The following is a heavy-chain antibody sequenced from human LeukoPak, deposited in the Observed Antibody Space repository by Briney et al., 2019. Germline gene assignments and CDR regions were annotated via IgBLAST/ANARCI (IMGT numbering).Heavy chain of an antibody. J-gene: IGHJ4*02. CDR3: AKDLYRNVFDY. D-gene: IGHD1-26*01. V-gene: IGHV3-23*01. CDR1: GFIFSNYA. CDR2: ISISDGST. Sequence: PGGSLRLSRAASGFIFSNYAISWVRQAPGKGLEWVSVISISDGSTYYADSVTGRFTISRDNSKNTVYLQMNSLRAEDTAVYYCAKDLYRNVFDYWGQGTLVTVSS.